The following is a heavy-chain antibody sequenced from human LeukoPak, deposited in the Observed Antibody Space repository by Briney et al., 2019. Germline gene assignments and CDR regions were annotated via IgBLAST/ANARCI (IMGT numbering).Heavy chain of an antibody. CDR1: GGSISSGDYY. CDR3: ARDQDDGSGSSFDY. D-gene: IGHD3-10*01. Sequence: SETLSLTCTVSGGSISSGDYYWSWIRQHPGKGLEWIGYIYYSGDTYYNPSLKSRVTISVDTSKNQFSLKLSSVTAADTAVYYCARDQDDGSGSSFDYWGQGTLVTVSS. J-gene: IGHJ4*02. CDR2: IYYSGDT. V-gene: IGHV4-31*02.